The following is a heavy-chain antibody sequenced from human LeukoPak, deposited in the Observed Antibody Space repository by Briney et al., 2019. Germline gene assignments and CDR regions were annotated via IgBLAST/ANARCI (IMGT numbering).Heavy chain of an antibody. J-gene: IGHJ4*02. Sequence: SQTLSLTCTVSGGSISSGGYYWSWIRQHPGKGLERIGYIYYSGSTYYNPSLKSRVTISVDTSKNQFSLKLSSVTAADTAVYYCARGGYSSGWYYFDYWGQGTLVTVSS. CDR2: IYYSGST. D-gene: IGHD6-19*01. CDR1: GGSISSGGYY. V-gene: IGHV4-31*03. CDR3: ARGGYSSGWYYFDY.